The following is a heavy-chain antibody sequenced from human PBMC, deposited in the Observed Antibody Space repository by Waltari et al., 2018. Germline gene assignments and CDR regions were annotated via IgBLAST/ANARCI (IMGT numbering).Heavy chain of an antibody. CDR3: ARGEGGDYYDSGCYYYVGVMFY. V-gene: IGHV1-69*10. J-gene: IGHJ4*02. CDR2: IIPILVRA. CDR1: VGTVSSSA. D-gene: IGHD3-22*01. Sequence: QVQLGQSGAEVKQPGSSVSFSCKASVGTVSSSAISWERQPPGQEVEGMRGIIPILVRANNAQKYQGRGSITADKSTSTAYMEQRSLRCEDTAVYYCARGEGGDYYDSGCYYYVGVMFYWGQGSLGTVSS.